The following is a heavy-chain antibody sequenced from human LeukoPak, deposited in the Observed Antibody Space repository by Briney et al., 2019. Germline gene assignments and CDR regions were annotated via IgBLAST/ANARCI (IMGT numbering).Heavy chain of an antibody. V-gene: IGHV1-2*02. Sequence: ASVKVSCKASGYTFTGYYMYWVRQAPGQGLEWMGWINTNSGGTNYAQKFQGRVTMTRDTSISTAYMELSRLRSDDTAVYYCAKNVRGYSGFVRRTYYYYMDVWGKGTTVTVSS. CDR1: GYTFTGYY. J-gene: IGHJ6*03. CDR3: AKNVRGYSGFVRRTYYYYMDV. CDR2: INTNSGGT. D-gene: IGHD5-12*01.